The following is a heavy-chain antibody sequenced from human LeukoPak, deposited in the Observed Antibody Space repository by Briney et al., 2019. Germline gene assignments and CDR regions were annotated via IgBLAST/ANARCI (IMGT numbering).Heavy chain of an antibody. CDR3: ARGLRYFDSSSPFDY. J-gene: IGHJ4*02. V-gene: IGHV4-59*01. D-gene: IGHD3-9*01. Sequence: NPSETLSLTCTVSGGSISNYYWSWIRQPPGKGLEWIGYIYYSGSTNYSPSLKSRVTISVDTSKNQFSLKLSSVTAADTAVYYCARGLRYFDSSSPFDYWGQGTLVTVSS. CDR1: GGSISNYY. CDR2: IYYSGST.